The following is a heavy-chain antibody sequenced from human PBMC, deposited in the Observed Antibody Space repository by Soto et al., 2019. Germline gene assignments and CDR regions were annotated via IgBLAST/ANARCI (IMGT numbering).Heavy chain of an antibody. CDR1: GFIVSSNY. Sequence: GGSLRLSCAASGFIVSSNYMSWVRQAPGKGLEWVSVIYSGASTYYADSVKGRFTISRDNPKNTLYLQMNSLRAEDTAVYYCARERFDIWGQGTMVTVSS. CDR3: ARERFDI. CDR2: IYSGAST. J-gene: IGHJ3*02. V-gene: IGHV3-53*01.